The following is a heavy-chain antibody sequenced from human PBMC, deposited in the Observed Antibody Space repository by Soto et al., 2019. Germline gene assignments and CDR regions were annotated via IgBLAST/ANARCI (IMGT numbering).Heavy chain of an antibody. Sequence: PGGSLRLSCAASGFTFSSYSMNWVRQAPGKGLEWVSSISSSSSYIYYADSVKGRYTISRDNAKNSLYLQMTSLRAEDTAVYYCARDRGRSRWFQFDYWGQGNLVTVSS. V-gene: IGHV3-21*01. J-gene: IGHJ4*02. CDR2: ISSSSSYI. D-gene: IGHD6-13*01. CDR1: GFTFSSYS. CDR3: ARDRGRSRWFQFDY.